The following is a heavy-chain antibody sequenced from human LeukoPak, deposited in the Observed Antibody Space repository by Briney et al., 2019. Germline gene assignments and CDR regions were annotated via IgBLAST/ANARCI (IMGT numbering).Heavy chain of an antibody. CDR3: ARGGSGNWNAPFDY. CDR2: ISSITIYT. J-gene: IGHJ4*02. CDR1: GFTFNSLS. Sequence: GGSLRLSCAASGFTFNSLSINWARQAPGKGLEWVSSISSITIYTYYADSVKGRFTISRDNAKNSLYLQMNSLRAEDTAVYYCARGGSGNWNAPFDYWGQGTLVTVSS. D-gene: IGHD1-1*01. V-gene: IGHV3-21*01.